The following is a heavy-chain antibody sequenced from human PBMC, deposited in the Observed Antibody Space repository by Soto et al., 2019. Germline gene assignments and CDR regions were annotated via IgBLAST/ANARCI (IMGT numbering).Heavy chain of an antibody. J-gene: IGHJ6*02. V-gene: IGHV1-8*01. CDR2: MNPDSGNT. D-gene: IGHD5-12*01. Sequence: QVQLVQSGAEVKKPGASVKVSCKASGYTFTSYDINWVRQATGRGLEWMGWMNPDSGNTGYAQKFQGRVTMTWQTSRSTVYMELSSLRSEDTAVYYCARGYSGYVRRYGMDVWGQGTTVTVSS. CDR1: GYTFTSYD. CDR3: ARGYSGYVRRYGMDV.